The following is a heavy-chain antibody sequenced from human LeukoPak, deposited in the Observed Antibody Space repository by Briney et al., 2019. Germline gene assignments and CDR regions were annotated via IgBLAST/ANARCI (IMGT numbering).Heavy chain of an antibody. CDR3: ARENGFPGYCSGGSCYPDTYYFDY. CDR1: GYTFTSYG. CDR2: ISAYNGNT. D-gene: IGHD2-15*01. J-gene: IGHJ4*02. Sequence: GASVKVSCKASGYTFTSYGISWVRQAPGQGLEWMGWISAYNGNTNYAQKLQGRVTMTTDTSTSTAYMEPRSLRSDDTAVYYCARENGFPGYCSGGSCYPDTYYFDYWGQGTLVTVSS. V-gene: IGHV1-18*01.